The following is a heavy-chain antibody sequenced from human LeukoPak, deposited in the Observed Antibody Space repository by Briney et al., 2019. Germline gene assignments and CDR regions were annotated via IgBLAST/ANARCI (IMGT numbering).Heavy chain of an antibody. CDR2: ISAYNGNT. J-gene: IGHJ4*02. CDR3: ARNNIGYCSGGSCSSDY. CDR1: GYTFTSYG. D-gene: IGHD2-15*01. Sequence: GASVKVSCKASGYTFTSYGISWVRQAPGQGLEWMGWISAYNGNTNYAQKLQGRVTMTTDTSTSTAYMELRSLRSDDTAVYYCARNNIGYCSGGSCSSDYWGQGTLVTVSS. V-gene: IGHV1-18*01.